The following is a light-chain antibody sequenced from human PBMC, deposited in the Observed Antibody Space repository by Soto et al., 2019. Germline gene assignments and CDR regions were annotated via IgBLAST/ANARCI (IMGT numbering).Light chain of an antibody. CDR2: DVN. Sequence: QSALTQPRSVSGSPGQSVTISCTGTSSDVGDYDYVSWYQQHPGKAPKLIIYDVNKRPSGVPDRFSGSKSGNTASLTISGLQADDEADYYCCSYAGSYILLFGGGTKVTVL. CDR3: CSYAGSYILL. J-gene: IGLJ2*01. CDR1: SSDVGDYDY. V-gene: IGLV2-11*01.